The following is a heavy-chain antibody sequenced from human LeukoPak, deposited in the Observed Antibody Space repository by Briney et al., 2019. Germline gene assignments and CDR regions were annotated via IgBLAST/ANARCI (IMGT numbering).Heavy chain of an antibody. CDR3: ARGISSSFRRYYYYMDV. Sequence: SETLSLTCAVYGGSFSGYYWSWLRQPPGKGLEWFGEINHSGSTNYNPSLRSRVTISVDTSKNQFSLKLSSVTAADTAVYYCARGISSSFRRYYYYMDVWGKGTTVTVSS. D-gene: IGHD6-6*01. J-gene: IGHJ6*03. CDR2: INHSGST. V-gene: IGHV4-34*01. CDR1: GGSFSGYY.